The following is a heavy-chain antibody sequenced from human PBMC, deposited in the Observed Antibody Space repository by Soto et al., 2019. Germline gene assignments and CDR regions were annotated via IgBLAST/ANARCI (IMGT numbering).Heavy chain of an antibody. Sequence: EVQLVESGGGLVQPGGSLRLSCAASGFTFSSYEMNWVRQAPRKGLEWVSYISSSGSTIYYADSVKGRFTISRDNAKNSLYLQMNSLRAEDTAVYYCAREIAVAGMDYWGQGTLVTVSS. D-gene: IGHD6-19*01. J-gene: IGHJ4*02. CDR1: GFTFSSYE. V-gene: IGHV3-48*03. CDR3: AREIAVAGMDY. CDR2: ISSSGSTI.